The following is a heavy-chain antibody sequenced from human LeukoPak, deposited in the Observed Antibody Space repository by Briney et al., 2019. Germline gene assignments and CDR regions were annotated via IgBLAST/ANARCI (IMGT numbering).Heavy chain of an antibody. V-gene: IGHV3-48*03. D-gene: IGHD6-19*01. CDR1: GFTFSSYE. CDR2: ISSTGSTI. Sequence: GGSLRLSCAASGFTFSSYEMNWVRQAPGKGLEWVSYISSTGSTIYYADSVKGRFTISRDNAKNSLYLQLNSLRAEDTAVYYCARVHRSSAWKFDSWGQGILVTVSS. J-gene: IGHJ4*02. CDR3: ARVHRSSAWKFDS.